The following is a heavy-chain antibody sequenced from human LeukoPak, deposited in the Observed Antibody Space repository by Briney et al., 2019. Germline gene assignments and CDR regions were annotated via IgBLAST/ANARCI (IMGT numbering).Heavy chain of an antibody. J-gene: IGHJ4*02. V-gene: IGHV3-30*18. D-gene: IGHD6-19*01. CDR1: GFTFSSYW. Sequence: GGSLRLSCAASGFTFSSYWMHWVRQAPGKGLEWVAVISYDGSNKYYADSVKGRFTISRDNSKNTLYLQMNSLRAEDTAVYYCAKEWWRAVAGAIPLDYWGQGTLVTVSS. CDR2: ISYDGSNK. CDR3: AKEWWRAVAGAIPLDY.